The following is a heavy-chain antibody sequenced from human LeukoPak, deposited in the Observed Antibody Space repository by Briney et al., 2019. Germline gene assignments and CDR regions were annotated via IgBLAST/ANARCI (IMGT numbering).Heavy chain of an antibody. CDR3: AKHTGGSYPYYFDY. CDR2: ISGSGGST. Sequence: GRSLRLSCAAAGFTFSSYAMVWARRAPGKGADGVSAISGSGGSTYYADSVKGRFTSSRDNSKSTLYLQMNSLRAEDTAVYYCAKHTGGSYPYYFDYWGQGTLVTVSS. CDR1: GFTFSSYA. V-gene: IGHV3-23*01. D-gene: IGHD1-26*01. J-gene: IGHJ4*01.